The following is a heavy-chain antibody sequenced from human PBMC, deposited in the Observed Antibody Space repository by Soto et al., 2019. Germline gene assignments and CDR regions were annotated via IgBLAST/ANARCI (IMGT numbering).Heavy chain of an antibody. D-gene: IGHD6-6*01. Sequence: PGGSLKLSCAASGFTFSSYGMHWVRQAPGKGLEWVGVISYDGSNKYYADSVKGRLTISRDNSKNTLYLQMNSLRAEDTAVYYCAKDRVLRTHLVEAPDYWGQGT. CDR1: GFTFSSYG. CDR3: AKDRVLRTHLVEAPDY. J-gene: IGHJ4*02. CDR2: ISYDGSNK. V-gene: IGHV3-30*18.